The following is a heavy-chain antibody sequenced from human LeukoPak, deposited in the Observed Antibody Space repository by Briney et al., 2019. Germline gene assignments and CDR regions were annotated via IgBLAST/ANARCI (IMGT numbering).Heavy chain of an antibody. CDR1: GYSFMDYW. J-gene: IGHJ4*02. CDR2: IFPHDSDT. CDR3: ARLGGYGFDY. V-gene: IGHV5-51*01. D-gene: IGHD5-18*01. Sequence: GESLKISCKGSGYSFMDYWIGWVRQMPGKGPELKGFIFPHDSDTKYSPSFQGQVTISADKSISTAYLQWSSLKASDTAMYYCARLGGYGFDYWGQGTLVTVSS.